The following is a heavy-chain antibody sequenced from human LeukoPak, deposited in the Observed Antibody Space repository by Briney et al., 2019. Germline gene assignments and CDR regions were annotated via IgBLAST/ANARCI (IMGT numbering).Heavy chain of an antibody. V-gene: IGHV3-7*01. D-gene: IGHD6-13*01. CDR3: AGEWQGGIAAAGTRIEGDY. CDR1: GFSVSGYW. CDR2: IKQDGSEK. Sequence: GGSLRLSCAVSGFSVSGYWMTWVRQAPGKGLEWVANIKQDGSEKNYVDSVKGRFTISRDNAENSLFLQMNSLRVEDTAVYYCAGEWQGGIAAAGTRIEGDYWGQGTLVAVSS. J-gene: IGHJ4*02.